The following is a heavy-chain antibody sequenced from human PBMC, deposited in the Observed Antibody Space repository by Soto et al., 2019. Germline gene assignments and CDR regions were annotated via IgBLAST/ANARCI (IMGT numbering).Heavy chain of an antibody. J-gene: IGHJ5*02. CDR2: ISSSSSYT. CDR3: ARDGTGKDIVVGAFDP. CDR1: GFTFSDYY. D-gene: IGHD2-2*01. V-gene: IGHV3-11*06. Sequence: QVQLVESGGGLVKPGWSLRLSCAASGFTFSDYYMSWIRQAPGKGLEWVSYISSSSSYTNYADSVKGRFTISRDNAKNSLYLQMNSLRAEDTAVYYCARDGTGKDIVVGAFDPWGQGTLVTVSS.